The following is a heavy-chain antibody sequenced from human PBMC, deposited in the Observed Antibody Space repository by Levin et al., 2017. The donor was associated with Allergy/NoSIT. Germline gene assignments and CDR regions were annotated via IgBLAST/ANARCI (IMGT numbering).Heavy chain of an antibody. Sequence: SGGSLRLSCAASGFTFNNYAMSWVRQAPGKGLEWVSAIITSGVGTYYADSVKGRFTISRDNSKNTMYLQMNSLRAEDTAVYFCAKDAIRGSDQPYYLDYWGQGTLVTASS. CDR3: AKDAIRGSDQPYYLDY. D-gene: IGHD6-19*01. V-gene: IGHV3-23*01. CDR2: IITSGVGT. CDR1: GFTFNNYA. J-gene: IGHJ4*02.